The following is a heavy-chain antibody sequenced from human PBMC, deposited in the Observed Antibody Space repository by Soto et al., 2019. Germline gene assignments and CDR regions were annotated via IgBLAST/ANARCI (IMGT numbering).Heavy chain of an antibody. Sequence: SETLSLTCTVSGGSIRSHYWSWIRQPPGKGLEWIGYIYHNVSTNYNPSLKSRVTISVDTSKNQFSLKLSSVTAADTAVYYCARGRSGYDDTYYFDYWGQGTLVTVSS. CDR3: ARGRSGYDDTYYFDY. V-gene: IGHV4-59*11. CDR2: IYHNVST. CDR1: GGSIRSHY. D-gene: IGHD5-12*01. J-gene: IGHJ4*02.